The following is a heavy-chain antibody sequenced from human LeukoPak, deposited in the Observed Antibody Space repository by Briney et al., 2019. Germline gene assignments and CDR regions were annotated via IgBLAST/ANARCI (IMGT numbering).Heavy chain of an antibody. V-gene: IGHV3-48*04. D-gene: IGHD6-19*01. CDR2: ISTGSSTI. CDR1: GFTFSSYR. Sequence: GGSLRLSCAASGFTFSSYRMNWVRQAPGKGLEWVSYISTGSSTIYYADSVKGRFTISRDDAKNSVHLQMSSLRAEDTAVYYCARQSSSGWYPDYWGQGTLVTVSS. CDR3: ARQSSSGWYPDY. J-gene: IGHJ4*02.